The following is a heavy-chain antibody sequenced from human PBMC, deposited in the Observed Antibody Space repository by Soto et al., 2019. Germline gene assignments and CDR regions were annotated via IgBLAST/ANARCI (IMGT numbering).Heavy chain of an antibody. CDR3: ARDIPMVRGVNNWFDP. V-gene: IGHV4-4*07. Sequence: PSAPLSLTCTVSGGSISSYYWSWIRQPAGKGLEWIGRIYTSGSTNYNPSLKSRVTMSVDTSKNQFSLKLSSVAAADTAVYYCARDIPMVRGVNNWFDPWGQGTLATVSS. J-gene: IGHJ5*02. CDR2: IYTSGST. D-gene: IGHD3-10*01. CDR1: GGSISSYY.